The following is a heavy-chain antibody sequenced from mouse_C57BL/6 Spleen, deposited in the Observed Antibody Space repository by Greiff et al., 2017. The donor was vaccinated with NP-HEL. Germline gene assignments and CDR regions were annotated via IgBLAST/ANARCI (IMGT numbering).Heavy chain of an antibody. CDR3: TRSIYDGYWFAY. V-gene: IGHV1-15*01. J-gene: IGHJ3*01. CDR2: IDPETGGT. CDR1: GYTFTDYE. D-gene: IGHD2-3*01. Sequence: QVQLQQSGAELVRPGASVTLSCKASGYTFTDYEMHWVKQTPVHGLEWIGAIDPETGGTAYNQKFKGKAILTADKSSSTAYMELRSLTSEDSAVYYCTRSIYDGYWFAYWGQGTLVTVSA.